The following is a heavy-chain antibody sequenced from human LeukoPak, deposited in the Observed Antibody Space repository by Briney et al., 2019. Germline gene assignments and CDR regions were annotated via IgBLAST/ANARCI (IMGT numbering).Heavy chain of an antibody. Sequence: PSETLSLTCTVSGGSISSYYWGWIRQPPGKGLEWIGSIYYSGSTYYNPSLKSRVTISVDTSKNQFSLKLSSVTAADTAVYYCARALGPSLASDYWGQGTLVTVSS. V-gene: IGHV4-39*07. CDR2: IYYSGST. D-gene: IGHD1-26*01. CDR1: GGSISSYY. CDR3: ARALGPSLASDY. J-gene: IGHJ4*02.